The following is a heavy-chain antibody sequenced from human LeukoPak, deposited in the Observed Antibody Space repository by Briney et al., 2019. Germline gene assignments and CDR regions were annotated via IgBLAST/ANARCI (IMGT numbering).Heavy chain of an antibody. CDR2: INHSGST. Sequence: SETLSLTCAVYGGSFSGYYWSWIRQPPGKGLEWIGEINHSGSTNYNPSLKSRVTVSVDTSKNQFSLKLSSVTAADTAVYYCARDLGVVVAATPGWFDPWGQGTLVTVSS. V-gene: IGHV4-34*01. J-gene: IGHJ5*02. CDR1: GGSFSGYY. D-gene: IGHD2-15*01. CDR3: ARDLGVVVAATPGWFDP.